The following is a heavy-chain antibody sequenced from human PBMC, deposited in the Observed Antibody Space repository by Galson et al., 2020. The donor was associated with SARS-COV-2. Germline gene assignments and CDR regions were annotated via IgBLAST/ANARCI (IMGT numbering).Heavy chain of an antibody. CDR3: ATDPYYYDSSGSKGY. CDR1: GYTLTELS. J-gene: IGHJ4*02. CDR2: FDPEDGET. Sequence: ASVKVPCKVSGYTLTELSMHWVRQAPGKGLEWMGGFDPEDGETIYAQKFQGRVTMTEDTSTDTAYMELSSLRSEDTAVYYCATDPYYYDSSGSKGYWGQGTLVTVSS. D-gene: IGHD3-22*01. V-gene: IGHV1-24*01.